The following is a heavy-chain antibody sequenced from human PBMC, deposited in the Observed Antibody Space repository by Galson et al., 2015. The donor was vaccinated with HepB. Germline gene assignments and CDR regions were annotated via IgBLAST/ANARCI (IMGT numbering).Heavy chain of an antibody. V-gene: IGHV3-23*01. J-gene: IGHJ4*02. CDR3: AKCSGGSCFQYYFDY. Sequence: SLRLSCAASGFIFSNYGMTWVRQAPGKGLGWVSDIRVSGDKTYYADSVKGRFTISRDNSKNTLYLQMNSLRAEDTAVYYCAKCSGGSCFQYYFDYWGQGTLVTVSS. CDR1: GFIFSNYG. CDR2: IRVSGDKT. D-gene: IGHD2-15*01.